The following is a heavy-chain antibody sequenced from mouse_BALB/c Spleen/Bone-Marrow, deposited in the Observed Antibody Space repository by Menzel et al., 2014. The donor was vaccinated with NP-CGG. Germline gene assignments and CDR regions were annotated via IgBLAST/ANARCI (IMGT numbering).Heavy chain of an antibody. J-gene: IGHJ3*01. V-gene: IGHV5-17*02. Sequence: EVMLVESGGGLVQPGGSRRLSCAASGFTFSNFGMHWVRQAPEKGLEWVAYISSGSNTIYYADTVKGRFTISRDNPKNTLFLQMTSLRSEATANYYCARGGSLPGGFAYWGQGILVTVSA. D-gene: IGHD6-2*01. CDR2: ISSGSNTI. CDR3: ARGGSLPGGFAY. CDR1: GFTFSNFG.